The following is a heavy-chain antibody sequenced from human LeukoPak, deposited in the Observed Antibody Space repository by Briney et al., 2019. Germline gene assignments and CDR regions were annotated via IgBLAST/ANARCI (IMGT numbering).Heavy chain of an antibody. J-gene: IGHJ4*02. CDR2: IYPDDADT. CDR1: GYRFTNYW. Sequence: GESLNISCKGSGYRFTNYWIGWVRQMPEKGLEWMGIIYPDDADTRFSPSFQGQVTISADKSISTAYLQWSSLKASDTAIYYCARCPTGSPSRFDFWGQGTLVTVSS. D-gene: IGHD3-10*01. CDR3: ARCPTGSPSRFDF. V-gene: IGHV5-51*01.